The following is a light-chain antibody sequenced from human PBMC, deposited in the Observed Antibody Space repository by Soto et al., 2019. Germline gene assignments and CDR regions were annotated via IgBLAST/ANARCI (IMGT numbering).Light chain of an antibody. CDR1: SSDVGSYNL. J-gene: IGLJ2*01. Sequence: QSALTQPASVSGSPGQSITISCTGTSSDVGSYNLVSWYQQHPGKAPKLMIYEGSKRPSGVSNRFSGSKSGNTASLTISGLQAEDEADYYCCSYAGSITLGVVFGGGTKLTVL. CDR2: EGS. CDR3: CSYAGSITLGVV. V-gene: IGLV2-23*01.